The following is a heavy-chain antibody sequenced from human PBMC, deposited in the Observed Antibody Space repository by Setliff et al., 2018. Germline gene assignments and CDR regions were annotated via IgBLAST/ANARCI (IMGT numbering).Heavy chain of an antibody. J-gene: IGHJ5*02. Sequence: SVKVSCKASGGTFSSYAISWVRQAPGQGLEWMGGIIPIFGTANYAQKFQGRVTITADGSTSTAYMELSSLRSEDTAVYYCARLRCSGGSCNFDRYSGWFDPWGQGTLVTV. V-gene: IGHV1-69*13. CDR2: IIPIFGTA. D-gene: IGHD2-15*01. CDR1: GGTFSSYA. CDR3: ARLRCSGGSCNFDRYSGWFDP.